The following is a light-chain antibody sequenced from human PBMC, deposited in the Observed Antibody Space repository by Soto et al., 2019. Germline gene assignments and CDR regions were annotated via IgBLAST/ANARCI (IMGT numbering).Light chain of an antibody. CDR1: QNVLYSSNNKNQ. CDR3: QQYYSPPLT. J-gene: IGKJ4*01. V-gene: IGKV4-1*01. CDR2: WAS. Sequence: DIVMTQSPDSLDVSLGERATINCKSSQNVLYSSNNKNQLAWYQQKPGQPPKLLIYWASTRESGVPDRFSGSGSGTDFILTISSLQAEDVAVYYCQQYYSPPLTFGGGTKVEIK.